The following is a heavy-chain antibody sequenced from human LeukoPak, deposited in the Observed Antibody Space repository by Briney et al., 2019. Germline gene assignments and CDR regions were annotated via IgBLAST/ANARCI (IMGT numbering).Heavy chain of an antibody. V-gene: IGHV3-48*03. D-gene: IGHD3-16*02. CDR3: ATASERYDYVWGSYRPPEY. CDR1: GFTFSSYE. J-gene: IGHJ4*02. Sequence: PGGSLRLSCAASGFTFSSYEMNWVRQAPGKGLEWVSYISSSGSTIYYADSAKGRFTISRDNAKNSLYLQMNSLRAEDTAVYYCATASERYDYVWGSYRPPEYWGQGTLVTVSS. CDR2: ISSSGSTI.